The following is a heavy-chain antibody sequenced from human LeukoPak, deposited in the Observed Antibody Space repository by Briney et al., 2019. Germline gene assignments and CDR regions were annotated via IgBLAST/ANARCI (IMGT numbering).Heavy chain of an antibody. CDR3: ARRGSSSWVYFDY. V-gene: IGHV4-4*07. D-gene: IGHD6-13*01. J-gene: IGHJ4*02. CDR2: IYSSGGT. CDR1: GGSISSYY. Sequence: SETLSLTCTVSGGSISSYYWSWIRQPAGKGLEWIGRIYSSGGTDYNSSLKSRVTISVDTSKNQFSLKLSSVTAADTAVYYCARRGSSSWVYFDYWGQGTLVTVSS.